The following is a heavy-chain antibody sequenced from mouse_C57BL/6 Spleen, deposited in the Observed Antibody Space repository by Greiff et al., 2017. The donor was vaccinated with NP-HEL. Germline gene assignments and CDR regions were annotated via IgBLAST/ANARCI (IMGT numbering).Heavy chain of an antibody. J-gene: IGHJ4*01. CDR1: GYTFTDYE. CDR2: IDPETGGT. CDR3: TRFDDGGAMDY. Sequence: QVQLQQSGAELVRPGASVTLSCKASGYTFTDYEMHWVKQTPVHGLEWIGAIDPETGGTAYNQKFKGKAILTADKSSSTAYMELRSLTSEDSAVYYCTRFDDGGAMDYWGQGTSVTVSS. D-gene: IGHD2-3*01. V-gene: IGHV1-15*01.